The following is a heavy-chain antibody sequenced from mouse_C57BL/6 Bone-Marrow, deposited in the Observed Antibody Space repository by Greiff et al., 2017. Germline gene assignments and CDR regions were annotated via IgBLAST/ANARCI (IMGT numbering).Heavy chain of an antibody. CDR2: SRNKANDYTT. V-gene: IGHV7-1*01. CDR1: GFTFSDFY. Sequence: EVKVVESGGGLVQSGRSLRLSCATSGFTFSDFYMEWVRQAPGKGLEWIAASRNKANDYTTEYSASVKGRFIVSRDTSQSILYLQMNALRAEDTAIYYCAREGYDYDGDWYFDVWGTGTTVTVSS. CDR3: AREGYDYDGDWYFDV. D-gene: IGHD2-4*01. J-gene: IGHJ1*03.